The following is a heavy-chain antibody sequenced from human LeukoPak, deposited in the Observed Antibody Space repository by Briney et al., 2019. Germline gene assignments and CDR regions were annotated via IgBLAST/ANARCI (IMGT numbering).Heavy chain of an antibody. Sequence: SETLSLTCTVSGGSVSSSSYYWAWIRQPPGKGLEWIGSVYYDGGTSYSPSLKSRVTVPVDTSRNQFSLRLTSVTAADTAVYYCARAPAYDFWSGYSYYFDYWGQGTLVTVSS. CDR1: GGSVSSSSYY. D-gene: IGHD3-3*01. CDR2: VYYDGGT. CDR3: ARAPAYDFWSGYSYYFDY. J-gene: IGHJ4*02. V-gene: IGHV4-39*01.